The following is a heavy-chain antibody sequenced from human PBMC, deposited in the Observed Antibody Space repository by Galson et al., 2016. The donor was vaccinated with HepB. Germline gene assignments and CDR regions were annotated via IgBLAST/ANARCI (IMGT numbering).Heavy chain of an antibody. CDR1: GFSLITSGVG. CDR3: AYTHGFRNGWSNFDD. V-gene: IGHV2-5*02. D-gene: IGHD6-19*01. J-gene: IGHJ4*02. Sequence: PALVKPTQTLTLTCTVSGFSLITSGVGVGWIRQPPGEALEWLALIYWDDSPRYRPSLKDRLSINKDTSKKQVVLTMTNMDPVDTGTYFCAYTHGFRNGWSNFDDWGPGTLVTVSS. CDR2: IYWDDSP.